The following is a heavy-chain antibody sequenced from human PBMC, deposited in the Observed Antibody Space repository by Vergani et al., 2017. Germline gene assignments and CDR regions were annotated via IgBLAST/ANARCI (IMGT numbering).Heavy chain of an antibody. CDR2: IYWNDNT. J-gene: IGHJ4*02. V-gene: IGHV2-5*01. D-gene: IGHD5-24*01. Sequence: QITLKESGPTLVKPTQSLTLTCTFSGFSLTTTGLAVGWIRQPPGKALEWLALIYWNDNTHYSPSLETRLTISKDTSKNQVVLKIIDVDPADSATYYCARSPRVMAYCFDSWGQGIQVAVSS. CDR3: ARSPRVMAYCFDS. CDR1: GFSLTTTGLA.